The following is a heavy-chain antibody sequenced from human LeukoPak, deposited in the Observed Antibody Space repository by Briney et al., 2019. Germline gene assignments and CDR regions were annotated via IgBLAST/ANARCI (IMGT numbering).Heavy chain of an antibody. J-gene: IGHJ4*02. V-gene: IGHV3-23*01. CDR3: AKGKPYQLLSELDY. D-gene: IGHD2-2*01. CDR1: GFTFSSYA. CDR2: ISGSGGST. Sequence: GGSLRLSCAASGFTFSSYAMSWVRQAPGKGREGVSAISGSGGSTYYADSVKGRFTISRDNSKNTLYLQMNSLRAEDTAVYYCAKGKPYQLLSELDYWGQGTLVTVSS.